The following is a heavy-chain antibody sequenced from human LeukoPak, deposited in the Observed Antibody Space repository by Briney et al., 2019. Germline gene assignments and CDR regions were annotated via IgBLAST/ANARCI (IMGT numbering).Heavy chain of an antibody. D-gene: IGHD2-2*01. J-gene: IGHJ4*02. CDR3: AKEGNIVVVPAVHDY. V-gene: IGHV3-23*01. CDR2: ISGSGGST. Sequence: PGGSLRLSCAAPGFTFSSYAMSWVRQAPGKGLEWVSAISGSGGSTYYADYMKVRCTISRDNSKNTLYLQMNSLRAEDTAVYYCAKEGNIVVVPAVHDYWGQGTLVTVSS. CDR1: GFTFSSYA.